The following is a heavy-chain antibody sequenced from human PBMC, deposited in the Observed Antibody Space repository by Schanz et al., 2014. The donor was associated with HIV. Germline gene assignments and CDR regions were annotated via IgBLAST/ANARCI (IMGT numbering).Heavy chain of an antibody. CDR1: GFSFSSYT. CDR2: ISYDGSNK. D-gene: IGHD4-17*01. Sequence: QVQLVESGGGVVQPGRSLRLSCAASGFSFSSYTMHWVRQAPDKGLEWVAVISYDGSNKYYADSVKGRFTISRDNSKNTLDLQMNSLRAEDTAVYYCAKDPTYGDYGGDAFDIWGQGTMVTVSS. CDR3: AKDPTYGDYGGDAFDI. V-gene: IGHV3-30-3*01. J-gene: IGHJ3*02.